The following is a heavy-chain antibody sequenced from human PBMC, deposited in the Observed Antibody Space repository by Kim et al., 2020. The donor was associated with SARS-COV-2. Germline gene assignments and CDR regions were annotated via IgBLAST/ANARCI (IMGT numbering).Heavy chain of an antibody. Sequence: SETLSLTCTVSGGSISSYYWSWIRQPPGKGLEWIGYIYYSGSTNYNPSLKSRVTISVDTSKNQFSLKLSSVTAADTAVYYCARAPSYDFWSGRYYYYYMDVWGKGTTVTVSS. CDR1: GGSISSYY. CDR3: ARAPSYDFWSGRYYYYYMDV. D-gene: IGHD3-3*01. V-gene: IGHV4-59*01. J-gene: IGHJ6*03. CDR2: IYYSGST.